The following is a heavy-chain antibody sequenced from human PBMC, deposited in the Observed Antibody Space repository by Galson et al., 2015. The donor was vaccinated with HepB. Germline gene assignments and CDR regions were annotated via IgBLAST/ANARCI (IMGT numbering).Heavy chain of an antibody. Sequence: QSGAEVKKPGESLKISCKGPAYNFNTYWIGWVRQMPGRGLEWVAIIHPDDSDTRYSPSLQGQVTISADKSISTVYLQWSSLKASDTAIYYCARRTYQIHQDFNWFDPWGQGTLVTVSS. CDR1: AYNFNTYW. D-gene: IGHD2-2*01. J-gene: IGHJ5*02. V-gene: IGHV5-51*03. CDR3: ARRTYQIHQDFNWFDP. CDR2: IHPDDSDT.